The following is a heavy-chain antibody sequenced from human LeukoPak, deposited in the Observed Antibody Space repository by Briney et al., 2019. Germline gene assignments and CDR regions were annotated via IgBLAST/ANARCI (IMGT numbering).Heavy chain of an antibody. CDR2: INHSGST. J-gene: IGHJ4*02. Sequence: SETLSLTCAVYGGSFSGYYWSWIRQPPGKGLEWIGEINHSGSTNYNPSLKSRVTISVDTSKNQFSLKLSSVTAADTAVYYCARGRQPYSSSWYHFDYWGQGTLVTVSS. V-gene: IGHV4-34*01. CDR1: GGSFSGYY. D-gene: IGHD6-13*01. CDR3: ARGRQPYSSSWYHFDY.